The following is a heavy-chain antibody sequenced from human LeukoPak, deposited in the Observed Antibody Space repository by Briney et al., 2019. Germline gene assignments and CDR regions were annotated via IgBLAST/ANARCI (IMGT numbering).Heavy chain of an antibody. CDR3: AKDFGYCSSTSCYYFDY. CDR1: GFTFSSYA. J-gene: IGHJ4*02. D-gene: IGHD2-2*01. CDR2: ISYDGSNK. Sequence: PGGFLRLSCAASGFTFSSYAMHWVRQAPGKGLEWVAVISYDGSNKYYADSVKGRFTISRDNSKNTLYLQMNSLRAEDTAVYYCAKDFGYCSSTSCYYFDYWGQGTLVTVSS. V-gene: IGHV3-30*04.